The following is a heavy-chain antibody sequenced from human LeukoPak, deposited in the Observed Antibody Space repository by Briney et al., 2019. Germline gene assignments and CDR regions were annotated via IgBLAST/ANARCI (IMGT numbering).Heavy chain of an antibody. CDR3: ARHGSQYYYDSSGYYNWFDP. CDR1: GGSFSSYY. Sequence: SETLSLTCAVYGGSFSSYYWSWIRQPPGKGLEWIGYIYYSGSTNYNPSLKSRVTISVDTSKNQFSLKLSSVTAADTAVYYCARHGSQYYYDSSGYYNWFDPWGQGTLVTVSS. J-gene: IGHJ5*02. CDR2: IYYSGST. V-gene: IGHV4-59*08. D-gene: IGHD3-22*01.